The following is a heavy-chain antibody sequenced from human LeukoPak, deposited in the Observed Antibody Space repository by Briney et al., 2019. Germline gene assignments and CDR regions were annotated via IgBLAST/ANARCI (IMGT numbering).Heavy chain of an antibody. D-gene: IGHD2-15*01. CDR3: ASTLGYCSGGSCYPSFDY. Sequence: KPSETLSLTRTVSGGSISSYYWSWIRQPPGKGLEWIGDIYYSGSTNYNPSLKSRVTISVDTSKNQFSLKLSSVTAADTAVYYCASTLGYCSGGSCYPSFDYWGQGTLVTVSS. CDR1: GGSISSYY. CDR2: IYYSGST. V-gene: IGHV4-59*01. J-gene: IGHJ4*02.